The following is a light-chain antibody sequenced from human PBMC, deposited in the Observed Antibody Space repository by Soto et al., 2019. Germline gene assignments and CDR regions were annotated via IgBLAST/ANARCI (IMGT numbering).Light chain of an antibody. J-gene: IGKJ2*01. Sequence: VLTQSPDTMSLSPGERATLSCRTSQNVYNNYLAWYQQRPGQAPRLLIYGVFNRATGIPDRFSGSGSGTEFTLTISGLEPEDSAFYYCQHYDGSPRTFGQGTNLEIK. V-gene: IGKV3-20*01. CDR3: QHYDGSPRT. CDR1: QNVYNNY. CDR2: GVF.